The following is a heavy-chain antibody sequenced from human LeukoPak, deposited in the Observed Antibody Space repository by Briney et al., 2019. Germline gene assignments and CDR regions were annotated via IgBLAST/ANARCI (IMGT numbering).Heavy chain of an antibody. V-gene: IGHV1-18*01. D-gene: IGHD6-13*01. Sequence: GASVKVSCKASGYTFTSYGISWVRQAPGQGLEWMGWISAYNGNTNYAQKLQGRVTMTTDTSTSTAYMELRSLRFDDTAVYYCASCPAGYSSSWYPLDSWGQGTLVTVSS. J-gene: IGHJ5*02. CDR2: ISAYNGNT. CDR1: GYTFTSYG. CDR3: ASCPAGYSSSWYPLDS.